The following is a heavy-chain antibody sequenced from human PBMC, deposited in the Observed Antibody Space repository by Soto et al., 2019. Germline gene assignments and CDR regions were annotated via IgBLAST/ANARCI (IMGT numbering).Heavy chain of an antibody. CDR2: ISAYNGNT. CDR3: ARDHWGVRPAGVYYYYYGMDV. CDR1: GYTFTSYG. Sequence: ASVKVSCKASGYTFTSYGISWVRQAPGQGLEWMGWISAYNGNTNYAQKLQGRVTMTTDTSTSTAYMELRSLRSDDTAVYYCARDHWGVRPAGVYYYYYGMDVWGQGTTVTVSS. D-gene: IGHD3-10*01. J-gene: IGHJ6*02. V-gene: IGHV1-18*01.